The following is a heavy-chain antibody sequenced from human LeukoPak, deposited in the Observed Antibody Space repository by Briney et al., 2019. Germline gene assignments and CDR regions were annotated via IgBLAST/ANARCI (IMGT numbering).Heavy chain of an antibody. V-gene: IGHV4-31*03. Sequence: PSQTLSLTCTVSGGSISSGGYYWSWIRQHPGKGLEWIGYIYYSGSTYYNPSLKSRVTMSVDTSKNQFSLKLSSVTAADTAVYYCARGAGYYNHVTFDYWGQGTLVTVSS. CDR1: GGSISSGGYY. D-gene: IGHD3-9*01. CDR3: ARGAGYYNHVTFDY. J-gene: IGHJ4*02. CDR2: IYYSGST.